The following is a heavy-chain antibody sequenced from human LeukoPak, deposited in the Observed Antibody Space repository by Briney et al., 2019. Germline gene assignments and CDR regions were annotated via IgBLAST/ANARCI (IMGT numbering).Heavy chain of an antibody. CDR1: GGTFSSYA. Sequence: GASVKVSCKASGGTFSSYAISWVRQAPGQGLEWMGGIIPIFGTANYAQKFQGRVTITADESTSTAYMELSSLRSEDTAVYYCARDSTRARDRAAFDIWGQGTMVTVSS. J-gene: IGHJ3*02. D-gene: IGHD1-1*01. V-gene: IGHV1-69*13. CDR2: IIPIFGTA. CDR3: ARDSTRARDRAAFDI.